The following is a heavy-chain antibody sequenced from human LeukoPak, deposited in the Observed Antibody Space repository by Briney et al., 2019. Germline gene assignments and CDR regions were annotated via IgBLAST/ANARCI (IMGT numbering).Heavy chain of an antibody. Sequence: TGGSLRLSCVASGFPFSSYWMTWVRQAPGKGLEWVANIKQDGSKKSYVDSVKGRFTISRDNAKNSMYLQMNSLRAEHTAIYYCTRVGYIDECIDYWGQGTLVTVSS. V-gene: IGHV3-7*04. J-gene: IGHJ4*02. CDR2: IKQDGSKK. CDR1: GFPFSSYW. CDR3: TRVGYIDECIDY. D-gene: IGHD5-24*01.